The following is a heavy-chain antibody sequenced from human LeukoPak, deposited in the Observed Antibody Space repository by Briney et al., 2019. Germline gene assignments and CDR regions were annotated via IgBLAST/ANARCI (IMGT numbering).Heavy chain of an antibody. D-gene: IGHD6-13*01. J-gene: IGHJ6*03. Sequence: PSQTLSLTCTVSGGSISSGSYYWSWIRQPAGKGLEWIGRIYTSGSTNYNPSLKSRVTISVDTSKNQFSLKLSSVTAADTAVYYCARTPDSSYYYYYYMDVWGKGTTVTVSS. CDR1: GGSISSGSYY. CDR2: IYTSGST. V-gene: IGHV4-61*02. CDR3: ARTPDSSYYYYYYMDV.